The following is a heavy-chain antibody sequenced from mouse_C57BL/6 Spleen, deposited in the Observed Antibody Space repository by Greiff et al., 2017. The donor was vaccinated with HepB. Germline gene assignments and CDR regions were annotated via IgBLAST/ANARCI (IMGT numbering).Heavy chain of an antibody. V-gene: IGHV1-78*01. CDR2: IYPRDGST. CDR3: ARNYYGSRGGYAMDY. D-gene: IGHD1-1*01. Sequence: QVQLKESDAELVKPGASVKISCKVSGYTFTDHTIHWMKQRPEQGLEWIGYIYPRDGSTKYNEKFKGKATLTADKSSSTAYMQLNSLTSEDSAVYFCARNYYGSRGGYAMDYWGQGTSVTVSS. J-gene: IGHJ4*01. CDR1: GYTFTDHT.